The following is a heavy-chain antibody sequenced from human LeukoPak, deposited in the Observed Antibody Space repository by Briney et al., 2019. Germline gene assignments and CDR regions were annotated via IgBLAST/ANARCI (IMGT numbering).Heavy chain of an antibody. CDR2: INHSGST. CDR3: ARDRKRRYCSSTSCYKGAAFDI. D-gene: IGHD2-2*02. Sequence: SETLSLTCAVYGGSFSGYYWSWIRQPPGKGLEWIGEINHSGSTDYNPSLKSRVTISVDTSKNQFSLKLSSVTAADTAVYYCARDRKRRYCSSTSCYKGAAFDIWGQGTMVTVSS. V-gene: IGHV4-34*01. J-gene: IGHJ3*02. CDR1: GGSFSGYY.